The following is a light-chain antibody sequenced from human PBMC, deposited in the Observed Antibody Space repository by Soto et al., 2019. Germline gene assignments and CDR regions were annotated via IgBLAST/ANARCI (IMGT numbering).Light chain of an antibody. CDR3: QQYESSSRT. V-gene: IGKV1-5*03. Sequence: DIQMTQSPSTLSASVGDRVTITCRASQSISSWLAWYQQKPGKAPKLLIYKASSLESGVPSRFSGSGSGTEFTLTISSLQPDDFATYYCQQYESSSRTFGQGTKVEIK. J-gene: IGKJ1*01. CDR2: KAS. CDR1: QSISSW.